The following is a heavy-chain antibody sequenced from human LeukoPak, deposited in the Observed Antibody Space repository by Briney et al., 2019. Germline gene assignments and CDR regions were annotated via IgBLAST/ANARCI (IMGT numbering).Heavy chain of an antibody. CDR1: GFTFSSYD. V-gene: IGHV3-33*01. D-gene: IGHD5-24*01. CDR3: AREGRDGYNYLSGAFDI. Sequence: PGGSLRLSCAASGFTFSSYDMHWVRQAPGKGLEWVAVIWYDGSNKYYADSVKGRFTISRDNSKNTLYLQMNSLRAEDTAVYYCAREGRDGYNYLSGAFDIWGQGTMVTVSS. J-gene: IGHJ3*02. CDR2: IWYDGSNK.